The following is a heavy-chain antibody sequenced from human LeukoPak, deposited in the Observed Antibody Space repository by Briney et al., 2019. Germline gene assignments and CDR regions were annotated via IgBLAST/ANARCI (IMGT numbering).Heavy chain of an antibody. J-gene: IGHJ3*02. D-gene: IGHD1-26*01. CDR3: AKDARLGSFAFDI. CDR1: GFTFSNYG. Sequence: GGSLRLSCGASGFTFSNYGMLWVRQAPGKGLEWVAFIRYDGNNKLYADSVKGRFTISRDNSKNTLYLHINSLRAEDTAVYYCAKDARLGSFAFDIWGQGTMVTVSS. V-gene: IGHV3-30*02. CDR2: IRYDGNNK.